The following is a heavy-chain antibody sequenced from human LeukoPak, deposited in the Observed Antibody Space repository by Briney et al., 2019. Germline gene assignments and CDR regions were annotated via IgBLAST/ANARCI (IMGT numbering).Heavy chain of an antibody. CDR1: GYTFTGYY. V-gene: IGHV1-69*13. D-gene: IGHD3-10*01. J-gene: IGHJ6*03. Sequence: SVKVSCKASGYTFTGYYMHWVRQAPGQGLEWMGGIIPIFGTANYAQKFQGRVTITADESTSTAYMELSSLRSEDTAVYYCASGAPYGSGSYPYYYYYYMDVWGKGTTVTISS. CDR3: ASGAPYGSGSYPYYYYYYMDV. CDR2: IIPIFGTA.